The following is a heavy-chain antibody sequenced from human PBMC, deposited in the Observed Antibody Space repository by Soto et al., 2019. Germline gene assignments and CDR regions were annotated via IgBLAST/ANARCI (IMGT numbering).Heavy chain of an antibody. CDR1: GYTFSKYC. Sequence: SCKASGYTFSKYCLYWGRQAPGKGLEWVSSIGTGGDTNYADSVKGRFTISRDNSRNTLYLQMNSVRAEDTALYYCAKNYYFDNWGQGTLVTVSS. J-gene: IGHJ4*02. CDR2: IGTGGDT. V-gene: IGHV3-23*01. CDR3: AKNYYFDN.